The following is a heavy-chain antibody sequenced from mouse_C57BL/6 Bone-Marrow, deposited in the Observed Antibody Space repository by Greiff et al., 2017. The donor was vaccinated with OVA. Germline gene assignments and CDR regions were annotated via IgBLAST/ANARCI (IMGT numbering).Heavy chain of an antibody. CDR2: ISSGGSYT. V-gene: IGHV5-6*02. Sequence: DVMLVESGGDLVKPGGSLKLSCAASGFTFSSYGMSWVRQTPDKRLEWVATISSGGSYTYYPDSVKGRFTISRDNAKNTLYLQMSSLKSEDTAMYYCARHDYGSVYWYFDVWGTGTTVTVSS. CDR1: GFTFSSYG. D-gene: IGHD1-1*01. J-gene: IGHJ1*03. CDR3: ARHDYGSVYWYFDV.